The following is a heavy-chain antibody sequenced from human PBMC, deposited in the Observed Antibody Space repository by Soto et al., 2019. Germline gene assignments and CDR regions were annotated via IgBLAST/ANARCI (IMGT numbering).Heavy chain of an antibody. D-gene: IGHD3-9*01. Sequence: PGGSLRLSCTASGFSFRSYAMHWVRQAPGKGLEWVAVILYDGSNKHFADSVKGRFTVSRDNSNDTFYLQMDSLRAEDTAVYYCARELIPGSLSVYYYHGMDVWGQGTTVTVSS. J-gene: IGHJ6*02. CDR3: ARELIPGSLSVYYYHGMDV. V-gene: IGHV3-33*01. CDR1: GFSFRSYA. CDR2: ILYDGSNK.